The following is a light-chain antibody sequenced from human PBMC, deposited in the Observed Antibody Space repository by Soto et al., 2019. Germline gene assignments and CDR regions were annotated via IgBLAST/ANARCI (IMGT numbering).Light chain of an antibody. J-gene: IGKJ2*01. CDR3: QQYGRSFMFT. Sequence: EIVLTQSPGTLSLSPGERATLSCRASQSVSSNYLAWYQQKPGQAPRLLIFGASRGAAGIPDRFIGSGSGTDFTLTINRLEPEDFSVYFCQQYGRSFMFTFGQGTKVDSK. CDR2: GAS. CDR1: QSVSSNY. V-gene: IGKV3-20*01.